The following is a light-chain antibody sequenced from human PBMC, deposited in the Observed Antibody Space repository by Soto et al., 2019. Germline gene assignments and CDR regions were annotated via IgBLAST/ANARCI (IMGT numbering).Light chain of an antibody. CDR3: QHYNNWPPWT. J-gene: IGKJ1*01. Sequence: EIVMTQSTATLSVSPGERATLSCRASQSVSSNLAWYQQKPGQAPRLLIYGASTRATGIPTRFSGSGSGTEFTLTISSLQSDDFAFYYCQHYNNWPPWTFGQGTKVEIK. CDR2: GAS. V-gene: IGKV3-15*01. CDR1: QSVSSN.